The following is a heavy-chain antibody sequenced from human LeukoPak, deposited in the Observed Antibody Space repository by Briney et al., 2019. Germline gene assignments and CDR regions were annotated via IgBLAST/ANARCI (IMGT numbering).Heavy chain of an antibody. CDR1: GGTFSSYA. J-gene: IGHJ3*02. Sequence: SVKVSCKASGGTFSSYAISWVRQAPGQGLEWMGGIIPIFGTANYAQKFQGRVTITTDESTSTAYMELSSLRSEDTAVYYCARGAWFGEPNDAFDIWGQGTMVTVSS. D-gene: IGHD3-10*01. CDR3: ARGAWFGEPNDAFDI. V-gene: IGHV1-69*05. CDR2: IIPIFGTA.